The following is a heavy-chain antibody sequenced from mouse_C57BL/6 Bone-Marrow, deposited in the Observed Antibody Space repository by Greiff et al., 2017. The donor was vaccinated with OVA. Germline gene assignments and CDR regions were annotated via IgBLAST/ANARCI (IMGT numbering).Heavy chain of an antibody. D-gene: IGHD2-2*01. J-gene: IGHJ2*01. V-gene: IGHV1-55*01. CDR2: IYPGSGST. CDR3: ALRGYYGYGAGPYFDY. CDR1: GYTFTSYW. Sequence: QVQLQQSGAELVKPGASVKMSCKASGYTFTSYWITWVKQRPGQGLEWIGDIYPGSGSTNYNEKFKSKATLPVDTSSSTAYMQLSSLTSEDSAVYYCALRGYYGYGAGPYFDYWGQGTTLTVSS.